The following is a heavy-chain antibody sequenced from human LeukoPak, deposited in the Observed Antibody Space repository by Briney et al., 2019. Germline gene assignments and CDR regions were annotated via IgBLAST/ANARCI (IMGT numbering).Heavy chain of an antibody. J-gene: IGHJ6*03. CDR1: GGSVSSYY. D-gene: IGHD2-2*01. CDR3: ARRAIVVVPAAPYYYYYMDV. Sequence: SETLSLTCTVSGGSVSSYYWSWIRQPPGKGLEWIGYIYYSGSTNYNPSLKSRVTISVDTSKNQFSLKLSSVTAADTAVYYCARRAIVVVPAAPYYYYYMDVWGKGTTVTVSS. CDR2: IYYSGST. V-gene: IGHV4-59*08.